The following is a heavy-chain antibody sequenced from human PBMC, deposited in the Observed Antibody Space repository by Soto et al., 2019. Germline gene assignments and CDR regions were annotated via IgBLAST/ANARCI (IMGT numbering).Heavy chain of an antibody. CDR1: GATLVVYT. V-gene: IGHV1-69*08. CDR3: ARDGSDDAFNY. D-gene: IGHD1-26*01. Sequence: QFQLFQSGAEVKRPGSPVKVSGKAPGATLVVYTITWLRQPRGQGLEWMGRILPNLGIANYAQKFQGRVTITADTSTSTIYMELSSLRSEDTAVYYCARDGSDDAFNYWGQGTVVTVSS. J-gene: IGHJ4*02. CDR2: ILPNLGIA.